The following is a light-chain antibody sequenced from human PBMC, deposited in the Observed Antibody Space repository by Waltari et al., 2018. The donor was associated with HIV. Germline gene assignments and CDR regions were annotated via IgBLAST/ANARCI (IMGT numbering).Light chain of an antibody. Sequence: SYVLTQPPSVSVAPGKTARITCGGNNIGSKSVHWYQQKPGQAPGLVIDYDSDRPSGIPERCSGSNSGNTATLTISRVEAGDEADYYCQVWDSSSDHVVFGGGTKLTVL. CDR2: YDS. CDR1: NIGSKS. V-gene: IGLV3-21*04. J-gene: IGLJ2*01. CDR3: QVWDSSSDHVV.